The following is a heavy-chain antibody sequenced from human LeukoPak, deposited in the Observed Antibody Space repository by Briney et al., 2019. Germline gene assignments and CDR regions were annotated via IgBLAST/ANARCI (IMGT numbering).Heavy chain of an antibody. CDR1: GFTFSGYA. CDR2: ISYDGSNK. CDR3: ARRGSSNNWYSNGMDV. D-gene: IGHD1-1*01. V-gene: IGHV3-30-3*01. J-gene: IGHJ6*02. Sequence: PGRSLRVSCAASGFTFSGYAMHWVRQAPGKGLEWVAVISYDGSNKYYADSVKGRFTISRDNAKNSLYLQMNGLRAEDTAVYYCARRGSSNNWYSNGMDVWGQGTTVTVSS.